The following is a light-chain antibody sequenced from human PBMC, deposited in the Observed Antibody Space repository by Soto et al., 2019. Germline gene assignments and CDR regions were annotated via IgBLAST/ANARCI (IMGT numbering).Light chain of an antibody. CDR3: QQRSNWPPSIT. V-gene: IGKV3-11*01. CDR2: DAS. Sequence: IVLTQSPATLSLSPGERATLSCRASQSVSSYLAWYQQKPGQAPRLLIYDASNRATGIPARFSGSGSGTNFTLTISSLEPEDFAVYYCQQRSNWPPSITFGQGTLLEV. CDR1: QSVSSY. J-gene: IGKJ5*01.